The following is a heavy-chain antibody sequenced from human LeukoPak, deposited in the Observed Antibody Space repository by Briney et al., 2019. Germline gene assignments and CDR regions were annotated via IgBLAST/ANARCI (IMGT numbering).Heavy chain of an antibody. J-gene: IGHJ3*02. V-gene: IGHV4-4*07. CDR2: IYTSGST. CDR3: ARMGCSSTRCYMRGPNAFDI. D-gene: IGHD2-2*01. Sequence: SETLSLTCTVSGGSISSYYWSWIRQPAGKGLEWIGRIYTSGSTNYNPSLTSRVTMSVDTSKNQFSLKLSSVTAADTAVYYCARMGCSSTRCYMRGPNAFDIWGQGTMVTVSS. CDR1: GGSISSYY.